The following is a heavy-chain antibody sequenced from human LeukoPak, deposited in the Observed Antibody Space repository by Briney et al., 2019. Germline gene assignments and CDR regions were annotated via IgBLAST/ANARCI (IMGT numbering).Heavy chain of an antibody. CDR3: ARSFSGRDWSADY. D-gene: IGHD3-9*01. Sequence: ASVKVSCKASGGTFSSYAISWVRQAPGQGLEWMGRTIPILGIANYAQKFQGRVTITADKSTSTAYMELSGLRSEDTAVYYCARSFSGRDWSADYWGQGTLVTVSS. CDR1: GGTFSSYA. V-gene: IGHV1-69*04. J-gene: IGHJ4*02. CDR2: TIPILGIA.